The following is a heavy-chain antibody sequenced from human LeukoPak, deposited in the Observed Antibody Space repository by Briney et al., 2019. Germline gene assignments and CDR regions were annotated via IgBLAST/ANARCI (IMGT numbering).Heavy chain of an antibody. V-gene: IGHV1-8*01. CDR2: MNPNSGNT. CDR1: GYTFTSYD. Sequence: ASVKVSCKASGYTFTSYDFNWLRQATGQGLEWMGWMNPNSGNTGYAQKFQGRVTMTRNTSISTAYMELSSLRSEDTAVYYCARSGYSSGWYPGLWGQGTLVTVSS. J-gene: IGHJ4*02. D-gene: IGHD6-19*01. CDR3: ARSGYSSGWYPGL.